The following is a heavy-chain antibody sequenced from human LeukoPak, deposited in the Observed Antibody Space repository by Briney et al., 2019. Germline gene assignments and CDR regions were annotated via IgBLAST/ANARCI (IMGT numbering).Heavy chain of an antibody. CDR1: GFTFSTSA. Sequence: SGGSLRLSCAASGFTFSTSAMTWVRQAPGKGLEWVSGISGSGVTDYADSVKGRFTISRDNSKNTLYLQMNSLRAEDTAVYYCAKPVKQYCSSTSCYMVDYWGQGTLVTVSS. CDR2: ISGSGVT. J-gene: IGHJ4*02. D-gene: IGHD2-2*02. V-gene: IGHV3-23*01. CDR3: AKPVKQYCSSTSCYMVDY.